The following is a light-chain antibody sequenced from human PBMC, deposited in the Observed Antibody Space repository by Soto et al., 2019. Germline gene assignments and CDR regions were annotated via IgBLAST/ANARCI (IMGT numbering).Light chain of an antibody. CDR1: SSNIGSSS. J-gene: IGLJ1*01. V-gene: IGLV1-44*01. Sequence: QSGLTLELSGSGTPGQRVTISCSGSSSNIGSSSVNWYQQLPGTGPKLLIYNDNQRPSGVPDRFSGSRSGTSASLAISGLQSEDEADYYCAAWDVSLSGLYVFGTGTKVTVL. CDR3: AAWDVSLSGLYV. CDR2: NDN.